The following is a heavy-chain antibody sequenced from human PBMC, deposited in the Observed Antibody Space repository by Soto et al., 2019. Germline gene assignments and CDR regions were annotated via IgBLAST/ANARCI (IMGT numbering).Heavy chain of an antibody. Sequence: QVQLQQWGAGLLKPSETLSLTCAVYGGSFSGYYWSWIRQPPGKGLEWIGEINHSGSTNYNPSLKSRVTISVDTSKNQFSLKLSSVTAADTAVYYCARGPRFVVVPALTQTGEYYYYYYYMDVWGKGTTVTVSS. CDR1: GGSFSGYY. D-gene: IGHD2-2*01. CDR2: INHSGST. J-gene: IGHJ6*03. V-gene: IGHV4-34*01. CDR3: ARGPRFVVVPALTQTGEYYYYYYYMDV.